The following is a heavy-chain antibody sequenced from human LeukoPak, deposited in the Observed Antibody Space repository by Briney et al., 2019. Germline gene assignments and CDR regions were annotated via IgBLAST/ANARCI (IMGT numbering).Heavy chain of an antibody. Sequence: PGGSLRLSCAASGFTFSSYAMSWVRQAPGKGLECVSAISGSGGSTYYADSVKGRFTISRDNSKNTLYLQMNSLRAEDTAVYYCAKGHWGSSGYPNAFDIWGQGTMVTVSS. V-gene: IGHV3-23*01. CDR1: GFTFSSYA. D-gene: IGHD3-22*01. J-gene: IGHJ3*02. CDR3: AKGHWGSSGYPNAFDI. CDR2: ISGSGGST.